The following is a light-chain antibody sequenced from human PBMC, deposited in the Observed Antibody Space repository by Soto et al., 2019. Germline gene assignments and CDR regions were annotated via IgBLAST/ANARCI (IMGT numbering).Light chain of an antibody. V-gene: IGKV1-12*01. Sequence: DIQMTQSPSSVSASVGDRVTITCRASPGISSWSAWYQQKPGKANKLLIYTVYSLQSGAPSRFNDSRSGTYFTLTISSLQCEYFANYYVQQANRFPLTFGGGTKVQIK. CDR3: QQANRFPLT. J-gene: IGKJ4*01. CDR2: TVY. CDR1: PGISSW.